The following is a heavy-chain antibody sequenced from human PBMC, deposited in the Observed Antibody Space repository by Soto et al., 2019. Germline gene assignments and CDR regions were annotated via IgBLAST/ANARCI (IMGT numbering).Heavy chain of an antibody. CDR1: GGSVSSGSYY. V-gene: IGHV4-61*01. J-gene: IGHJ5*02. Sequence: VQLQESGPGLVRPSETLSLTCTVSGGSVSSGSYYWSWIRQPPGKGQEWIGYIYYSGSTNYNPSLKSRVTISVDTSKNQFSLKLSSVTAADTAVYYCARETGYSYGYWRFDPWGQGTLVTVSS. D-gene: IGHD5-18*01. CDR2: IYYSGST. CDR3: ARETGYSYGYWRFDP.